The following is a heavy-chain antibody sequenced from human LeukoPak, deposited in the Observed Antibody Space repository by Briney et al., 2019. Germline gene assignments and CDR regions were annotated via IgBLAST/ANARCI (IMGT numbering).Heavy chain of an antibody. J-gene: IGHJ6*03. V-gene: IGHV3-23*01. CDR3: AKIAAGTGYYYYYYYMDV. Sequence: PGGSLRLSCAASGFTFSSYAMSWVRHAPGKGLEWVSAISGSGGSTFYADSVKGRFTISRDNSKNTLYLQMNSLRAEDTAVYYCAKIAAGTGYYYYYYYMDVWGKGTTVTVSS. D-gene: IGHD6-13*01. CDR2: ISGSGGST. CDR1: GFTFSSYA.